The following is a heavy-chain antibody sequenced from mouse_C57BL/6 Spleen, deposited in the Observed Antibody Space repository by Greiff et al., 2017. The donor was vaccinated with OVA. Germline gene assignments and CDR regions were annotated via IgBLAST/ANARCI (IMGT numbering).Heavy chain of an antibody. D-gene: IGHD3-2*02. V-gene: IGHV1-76*01. CDR2: IYPGSGNT. J-gene: IGHJ4*01. CDR1: GYTFTDYY. Sequence: QVQLQQSGAELVRPGASVKLSCKASGYTFTDYYINWVKQRPGQGLEWIARIYPGSGNTYYNEKFKGKATLTAEKSSSTAYMQLSSLTSEDSAVYFCARGRGSGYGAMDYWGQGTSVTVSS. CDR3: ARGRGSGYGAMDY.